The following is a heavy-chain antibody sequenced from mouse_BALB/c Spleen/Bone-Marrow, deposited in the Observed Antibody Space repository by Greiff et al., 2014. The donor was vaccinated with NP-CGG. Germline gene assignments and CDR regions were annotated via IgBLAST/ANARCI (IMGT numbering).Heavy chain of an antibody. CDR2: IDPANGNT. CDR3: ARWEYYAMDY. D-gene: IGHD4-1*01. CDR1: GFNIKDTY. V-gene: IGHV14-3*02. Sequence: EVQLQQSGAELVKPGASVKLSCTASGFNIKDTYMHWVKQRPEQGLEWIGRIDPANGNTKYDPKLQGKATITAGTSSNTAYPQLSSLTSEDTAVYYCARWEYYAMDYWGQGTSVTVSS. J-gene: IGHJ4*01.